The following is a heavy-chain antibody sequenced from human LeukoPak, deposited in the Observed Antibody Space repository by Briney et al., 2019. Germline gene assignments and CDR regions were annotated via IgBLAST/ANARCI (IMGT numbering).Heavy chain of an antibody. D-gene: IGHD6-19*01. CDR2: INTNTGNP. Sequence: ASVKVSCKASGYTFTGYALNWVRQAPGRGLEWMGWINTNTGNPTYAQGFTGRFVFSLETSVSTAYLQISSLKAEDTAIYYCARVDSSGYWALDYWGQGTLVTVSS. CDR3: ARVDSSGYWALDY. CDR1: GYTFTGYA. J-gene: IGHJ4*02. V-gene: IGHV7-4-1*02.